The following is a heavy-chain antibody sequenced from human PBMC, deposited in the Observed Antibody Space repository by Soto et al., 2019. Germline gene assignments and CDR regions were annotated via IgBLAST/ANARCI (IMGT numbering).Heavy chain of an antibody. V-gene: IGHV1-2*02. Sequence: QVQLVQSGTEVKKPGASVKVSCKASGYTFTDSHIHWVRQASGQGLEWLGWINPKTGHTNYPQKFKGMITMTRDTSMSTAYMELPNLTSDDTAVYYCERDPPRYFTSSPEGAGLWGQGTLVTVSS. CDR1: GYTFTDSH. D-gene: IGHD2-21*01. J-gene: IGHJ4*02. CDR2: INPKTGHT. CDR3: ERDPPRYFTSSPEGAGL.